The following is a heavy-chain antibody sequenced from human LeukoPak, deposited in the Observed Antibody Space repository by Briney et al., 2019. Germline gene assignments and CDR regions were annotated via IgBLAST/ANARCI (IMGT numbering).Heavy chain of an antibody. CDR3: ASYKGDVGSSY. D-gene: IGHD3-10*01. CDR1: GGSISSYY. CDR2: IYYSGST. Sequence: SETLSLTCSVSGGSISSYYWSWMRQSPGKGLEWIGYIYYSGSTNYNPSLKSRVTISVDTSKKQFSLKLSSVTAADTAVYYCASYKGDVGSSYWGQGTLVTVSS. J-gene: IGHJ4*02. V-gene: IGHV4-59*01.